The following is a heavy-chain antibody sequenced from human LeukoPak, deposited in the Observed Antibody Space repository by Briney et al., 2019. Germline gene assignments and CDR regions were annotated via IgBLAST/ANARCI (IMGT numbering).Heavy chain of an antibody. D-gene: IGHD1-26*01. J-gene: IGHJ5*02. V-gene: IGHV4-59*08. CDR3: ARSYSRAFDP. CDR1: GGSISSYY. Sequence: PSETLSLTCTVSGGSISSYYWSWIRQPPGKGLEWIGYINYSGSTKYNPSLKSRVTISVDTSKNQFSLKLSSVTAADTAVYYCARSYSRAFDPWGQGTLVTVSS. CDR2: INYSGST.